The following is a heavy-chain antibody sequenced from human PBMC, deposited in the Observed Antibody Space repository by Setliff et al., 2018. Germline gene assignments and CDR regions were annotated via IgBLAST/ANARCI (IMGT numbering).Heavy chain of an antibody. Sequence: ASVKVSCKTSGFSFTTFGFSWVRQAPGQGLEWIGWISPYSGETNYAQKFQDRLSVTADTSSKTTYMELRSLTSDDTAVYFCTRSRAPRVVLAADFDFWGQGTLVTVSS. J-gene: IGHJ4*02. CDR2: ISPYSGET. V-gene: IGHV1-18*01. D-gene: IGHD3-16*01. CDR1: GFSFTTFG. CDR3: TRSRAPRVVLAADFDF.